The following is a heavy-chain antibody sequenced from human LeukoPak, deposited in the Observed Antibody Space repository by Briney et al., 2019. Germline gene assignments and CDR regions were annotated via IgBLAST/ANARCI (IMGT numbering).Heavy chain of an antibody. CDR3: ARESALDQAVMFDY. Sequence: PSETLSLTCAVYGGSFSDYYWSWIRQPPGKGLEWIGEINHSGSTNYNPSLKSRFTIKVDTSKNQFSLKLSSVTAADTSVYYCARESALDQAVMFDYWGQGTLVTVSS. J-gene: IGHJ4*02. V-gene: IGHV4-34*01. CDR2: INHSGST. CDR1: GGSFSDYY. D-gene: IGHD6-19*01.